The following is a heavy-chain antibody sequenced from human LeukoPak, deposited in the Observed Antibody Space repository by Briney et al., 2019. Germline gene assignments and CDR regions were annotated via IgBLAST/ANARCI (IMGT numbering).Heavy chain of an antibody. V-gene: IGHV3-74*01. J-gene: IGHJ4*02. Sequence: GGSLGLSCAASGFTFSSYWMHWVRQAPGKGLVWVSRINSDGSSTSYADSVKGRFTISRDNAKNTLYLQMNSLRVEDTAVYYCARGSFTVTPSFDYWGQGTLVTVSS. CDR1: GFTFSSYW. D-gene: IGHD4-17*01. CDR2: INSDGSST. CDR3: ARGSFTVTPSFDY.